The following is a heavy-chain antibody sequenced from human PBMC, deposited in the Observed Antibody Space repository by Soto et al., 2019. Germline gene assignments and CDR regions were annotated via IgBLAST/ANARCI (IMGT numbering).Heavy chain of an antibody. Sequence: QSQTPLTCAISGDSVSSNSAAWNWIRQSPSRGLEWLGRTYYRSKWYNDYAVSVKSRITINPDTSKNQFSLQLNSVTPEDTAVYYCARDHTYYYDSSGYYYFDYWGQGTLVTVSS. J-gene: IGHJ4*02. V-gene: IGHV6-1*01. CDR2: TYYRSKWYN. CDR1: GDSVSSNSAA. D-gene: IGHD3-22*01. CDR3: ARDHTYYYDSSGYYYFDY.